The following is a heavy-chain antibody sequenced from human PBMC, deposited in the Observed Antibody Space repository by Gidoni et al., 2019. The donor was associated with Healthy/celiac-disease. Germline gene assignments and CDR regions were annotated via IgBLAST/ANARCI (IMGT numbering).Heavy chain of an antibody. V-gene: IGHV4-59*01. CDR3: ARERRIRDCGGDCPGYFDY. CDR2: IYYSGST. J-gene: IGHJ4*02. Sequence: QVQLQESGPGLVKPSETLSLTCTVSGGSISSYYWSWIRQPPGKGLEWIGYIYYSGSTNYNPSLKSRVTISVDTSKNQFSLKLSSVTAADTAVYYCARERRIRDCGGDCPGYFDYWGQGTLVTVSS. D-gene: IGHD2-21*02. CDR1: GGSISSYY.